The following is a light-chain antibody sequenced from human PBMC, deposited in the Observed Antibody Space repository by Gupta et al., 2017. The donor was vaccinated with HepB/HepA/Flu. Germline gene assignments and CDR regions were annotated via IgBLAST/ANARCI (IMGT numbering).Light chain of an antibody. CDR2: DAS. J-gene: IGKJ5*01. V-gene: IGKV3-11*01. CDR3: QQRSNWPQIT. Sequence: EIVLTQSPVTLSLSPGERATLSCRASQSVSSYLAWYQQKPGQAPRLLIYDASNRATDIPARFSGSGSGTDFTLTISSLEPEDFAVYYCQQRSNWPQITFGQGTRLGLN. CDR1: QSVSSY.